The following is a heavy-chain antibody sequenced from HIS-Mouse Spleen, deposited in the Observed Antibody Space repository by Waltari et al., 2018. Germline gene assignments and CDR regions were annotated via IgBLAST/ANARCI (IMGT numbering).Heavy chain of an antibody. V-gene: IGHV3-53*02. CDR3: ARKGDSSSSWYFDL. CDR1: GFTVSSNY. D-gene: IGHD6-6*01. J-gene: IGHJ2*01. Sequence: EVQLVETGGGLIQPGGSLRLSCAASGFTVSSNYLSWVRRAPGKGLEWVSVIYSGGSTYYADSVKGRFTISRDNSKNTLYLQMNSLRAEDTAVYYCARKGDSSSSWYFDLWGRGTLVTVSS. CDR2: IYSGGST.